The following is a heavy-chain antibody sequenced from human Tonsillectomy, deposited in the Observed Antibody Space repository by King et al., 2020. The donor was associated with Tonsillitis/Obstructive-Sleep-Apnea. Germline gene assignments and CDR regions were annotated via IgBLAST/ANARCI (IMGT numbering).Heavy chain of an antibody. Sequence: VQLVESGAEVKQPGASVKTSCKAYGYTFTRYYIQWVRHAPGQGRELMGIINPSSGSTTNAQKFKGRLTMTSDTSTSTVHMELSSLRSENTAVYYCARDDKDDRYFDYWGQGTQVTVSS. J-gene: IGHJ4*02. CDR3: ARDDKDDRYFDY. CDR2: INPSSGST. CDR1: GYTFTRYY. D-gene: IGHD2-15*01. V-gene: IGHV1-46*01.